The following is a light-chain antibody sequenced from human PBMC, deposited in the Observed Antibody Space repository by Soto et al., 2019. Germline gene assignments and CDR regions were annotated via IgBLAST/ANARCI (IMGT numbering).Light chain of an antibody. Sequence: QAVVTQEPSLTVSPGGTVTLTCASSTGAVTSGNFPNWFQLKPGQAPRALIHTTTINHSWTPARFSGSLLGGKAALTLSGIQAEDEADDYYRLSFGGSQPGWMFGGGTKLTVL. CDR1: TGAVTSGNF. CDR3: RLSFGGSQPGWM. CDR2: TTT. J-gene: IGLJ3*02. V-gene: IGLV7-43*01.